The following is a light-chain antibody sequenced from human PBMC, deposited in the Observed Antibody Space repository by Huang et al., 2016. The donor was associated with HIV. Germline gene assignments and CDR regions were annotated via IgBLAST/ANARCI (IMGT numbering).Light chain of an antibody. CDR1: QSVSSN. CDR3: QQYNDWPGT. Sequence: EVVMTQSPATLSVSPGERATLSCRASQSVSSNLAEYQQKPGQAPRLLIYGASTRATGIPARFRCSGYGKEYTLTINSLQSEDFAVYYCQQYNDWPGTFGQGTRLEIK. V-gene: IGKV3-15*01. CDR2: GAS. J-gene: IGKJ5*01.